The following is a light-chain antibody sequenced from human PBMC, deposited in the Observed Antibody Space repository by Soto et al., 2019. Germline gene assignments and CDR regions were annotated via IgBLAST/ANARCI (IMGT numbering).Light chain of an antibody. Sequence: NFMLTQTHSVSESPGKTVTISCTGSSGSIASNYVQWYQKRPGSAPTTVIYDDYQRPSGVPDRFSGSIDSSSNSASLTISGLKPEDEAEYYCQSYDSTNRGVVFGGGTKVTVL. CDR1: SGSIASNY. CDR3: QSYDSTNRGVV. CDR2: DDY. V-gene: IGLV6-57*02. J-gene: IGLJ2*01.